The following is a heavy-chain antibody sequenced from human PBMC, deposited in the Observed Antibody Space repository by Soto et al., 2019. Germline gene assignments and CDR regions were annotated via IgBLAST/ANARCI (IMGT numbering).Heavy chain of an antibody. Sequence: QLQLQESGSGLVKPSQTLSLTCAVSGGSISSGDYSWSWIRQPPGKGLEWIGYIYHSGSTYYNPSLKSRVIISVDRSKNQFSLKLSSVTAADTAVYHCARDGYNSGIDYWGQGTLVTVSS. D-gene: IGHD5-12*01. V-gene: IGHV4-30-2*01. CDR3: ARDGYNSGIDY. CDR1: GGSISSGDYS. CDR2: IYHSGST. J-gene: IGHJ4*02.